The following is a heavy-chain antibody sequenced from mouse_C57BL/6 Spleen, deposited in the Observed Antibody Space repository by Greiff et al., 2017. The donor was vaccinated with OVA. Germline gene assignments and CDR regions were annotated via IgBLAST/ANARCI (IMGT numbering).Heavy chain of an antibody. CDR2: IHPNSGST. CDR3: AREGYDLAWFAY. D-gene: IGHD2-2*01. V-gene: IGHV1-64*01. J-gene: IGHJ3*01. Sequence: VQLQQPGAELVKPGASVKLSCKASGYTFTSYWMHWVKQRPGQGLEWIGMIHPNSGSTNYNEKFKSKATLTVDKSSSTAYMQRSSLTSEDSAVYYCAREGYDLAWFAYWGQGTLVTVSA. CDR1: GYTFTSYW.